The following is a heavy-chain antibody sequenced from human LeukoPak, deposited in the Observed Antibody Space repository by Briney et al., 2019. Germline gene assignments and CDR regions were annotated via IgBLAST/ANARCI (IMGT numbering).Heavy chain of an antibody. CDR2: INADSGAT. D-gene: IGHD6-13*01. J-gene: IGHJ6*03. V-gene: IGHV1-2*02. CDR3: ARDGFNSSSWYGHYYSYIDV. Sequence: GASPKVSCKASGYTFSDYYMYWVRQAPGQGLEWMGWINADSGATNSAQRFQGRVTMTRDTSISTAYMELNSMRSDDTAVYYCARDGFNSSSWYGHYYSYIDVWGKGTTVTVSS. CDR1: GYTFSDYY.